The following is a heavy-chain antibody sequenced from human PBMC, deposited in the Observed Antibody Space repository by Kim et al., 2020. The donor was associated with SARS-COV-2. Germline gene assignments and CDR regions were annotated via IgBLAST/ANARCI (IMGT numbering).Heavy chain of an antibody. V-gene: IGHV1-18*01. CDR2: ISAYNGNT. D-gene: IGHD2-15*01. J-gene: IGHJ4*02. Sequence: ASVKVSCKASGYTFTSYGISWVRQAPGQGLEWMGWISAYNGNTNYAQKLQGRVTMTTDTSTSTAYMELRSLRSDDTAVYYCARVDFGHVNGGSCYNLGPVTTCRNYFDYWGQGTLVTVSS. CDR3: ARVDFGHVNGGSCYNLGPVTTCRNYFDY. CDR1: GYTFTSYG.